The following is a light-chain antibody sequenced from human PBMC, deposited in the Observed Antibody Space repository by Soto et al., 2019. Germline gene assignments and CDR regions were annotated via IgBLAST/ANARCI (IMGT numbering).Light chain of an antibody. V-gene: IGLV2-14*01. J-gene: IGLJ1*01. CDR3: SSYTSSSTL. CDR2: AVT. Sequence: QSVLTQPASVSGSPGQSITISCTGTSSDVGGYNYFSWYQQHPGKAPKLMIYAVTDRPSGVSSRFSGSKSGNAASLTISGLQAEDDADYYCSSYTSSSTLFGTGTKVTVL. CDR1: SSDVGGYNY.